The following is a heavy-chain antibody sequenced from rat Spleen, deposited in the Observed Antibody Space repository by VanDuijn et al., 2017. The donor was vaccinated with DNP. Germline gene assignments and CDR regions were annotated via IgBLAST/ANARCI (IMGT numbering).Heavy chain of an antibody. CDR3: ARGGIGTTPYAMDA. CDR2: ISTVGDNR. V-gene: IGHV5-25*01. CDR1: GFTFSNYY. J-gene: IGHJ4*01. D-gene: IGHD1-5*01. Sequence: EVQLVESGGGLVQPGRSLKLSCAASGFTFSNYYMAWVRQAPTKGLEWVASISTVGDNRLYRDSVKGRFTISRDNAKSSLYLQMNSLKSEDTATYYCARGGIGTTPYAMDAWGQGTSVTVSS.